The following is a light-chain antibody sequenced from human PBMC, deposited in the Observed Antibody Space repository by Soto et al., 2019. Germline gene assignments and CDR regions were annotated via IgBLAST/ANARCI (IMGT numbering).Light chain of an antibody. CDR3: AAWDVSLSGVV. V-gene: IGLV1-47*01. CDR2: RNN. Sequence: QSVLTQPPSASGTPGQRVTISCSGSSSNIGSNYVYWYQQLPGTAPKLLIYRNNQRPSGVPDRVSGSKSGTSASLAISGLRSEDEANYYCAAWDVSLSGVVFGGGTKVTVL. CDR1: SSNIGSNY. J-gene: IGLJ3*02.